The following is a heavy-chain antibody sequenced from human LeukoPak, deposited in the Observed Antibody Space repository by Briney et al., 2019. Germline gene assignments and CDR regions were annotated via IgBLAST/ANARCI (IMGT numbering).Heavy chain of an antibody. Sequence: PSQTLSLTCTVSGGSISSGSYYWSWIRQPAGKGLEWIGRIYTSGSTYYNPSLKSRVTISVDTSKNQFSLKLSSVTAADTAVYYCARQFGSGSYLYYYYYYMDVWGKGTTVTVSS. V-gene: IGHV4-61*02. CDR3: ARQFGSGSYLYYYYYYMDV. D-gene: IGHD3-10*01. CDR2: IYTSGST. CDR1: GGSISSGSYY. J-gene: IGHJ6*03.